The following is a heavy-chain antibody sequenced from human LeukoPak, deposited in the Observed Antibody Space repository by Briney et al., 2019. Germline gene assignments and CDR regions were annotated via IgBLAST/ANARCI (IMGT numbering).Heavy chain of an antibody. CDR3: AKDLGKVIAAAGTSGFDS. D-gene: IGHD6-13*01. J-gene: IGHJ4*01. CDR2: INWDGGST. CDR1: GFNFDDYT. V-gene: IGHV3-43*01. Sequence: PWGSLRLSCAASGFNFDDYTMHWVRQIPGKSLEWVSLINWDGGSTFYADSVKGRFTISRDTRKNFLYLQMISLRTEDTALYYCAKDLGKVIAAAGTSGFDSWGRGTLVTVSS.